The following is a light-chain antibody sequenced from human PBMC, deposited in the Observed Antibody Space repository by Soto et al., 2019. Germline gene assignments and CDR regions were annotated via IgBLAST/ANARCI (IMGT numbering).Light chain of an antibody. CDR3: GTWDSSLSAVV. J-gene: IGLJ2*01. V-gene: IGLV1-51*01. CDR2: DNN. CDR1: SSNIGNNY. Sequence: QSVLTQPPSVSSAPGQTGTISCSGSSSNIGNNYVYWYQQLPGTAPKLLIYDNNKRPSGIPDRFSGSKSGTSATLGITGLQTGDEADYYCGTWDSSLSAVVFSGGTKLTVL.